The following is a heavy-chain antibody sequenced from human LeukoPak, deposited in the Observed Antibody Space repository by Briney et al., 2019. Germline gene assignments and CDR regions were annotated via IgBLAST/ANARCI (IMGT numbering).Heavy chain of an antibody. CDR2: ISYDGRNN. V-gene: IGHV3-30*04. CDR1: GFAFRTYA. CDR3: ARDGNNDLLTGPLYYFDY. Sequence: GGSLRLSCAASGFAFRTYAMQWVRQAPGKGLEWVAVISYDGRNNYYADSVKGRFTISRDNSKDTVYLQTNSLRAEDTAVYYCARDGNNDLLTGPLYYFDYWGQGSLVTVSS. J-gene: IGHJ4*02. D-gene: IGHD3-9*01.